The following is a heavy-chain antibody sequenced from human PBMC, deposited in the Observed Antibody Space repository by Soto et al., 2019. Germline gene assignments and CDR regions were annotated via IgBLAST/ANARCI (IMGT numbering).Heavy chain of an antibody. Sequence: GGSLTLSCAASGFTFSNAWMNWLRLAPGKGLEWVGLTRNRANSYTTEYAASVRGRFTISRDDSKNSLYLQMNSLKTEDTAVYYCARDGVLFGSGGYYDSWGQGTLVTVSS. CDR3: ARDGVLFGSGGYYDS. V-gene: IGHV3-72*01. CDR2: TRNRANSYTT. D-gene: IGHD3-10*01. CDR1: GFTFSNAW. J-gene: IGHJ4*02.